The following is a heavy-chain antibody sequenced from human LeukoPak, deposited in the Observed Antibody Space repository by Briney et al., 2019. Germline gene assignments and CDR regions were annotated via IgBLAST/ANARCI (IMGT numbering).Heavy chain of an antibody. Sequence: SVKVSCKASGGTLNSYVISWVRQAPGQGLEWMGGIIPISGTTNYAQKFQGRVTITADKSTSTAYMELSSLRSEDTAVYYCARGTRIQLWLSSYYYYYYMDVWGKGTTVTVSS. CDR3: ARGTRIQLWLSSYYYYYYMDV. V-gene: IGHV1-69*06. D-gene: IGHD5-18*01. J-gene: IGHJ6*03. CDR2: IIPISGTT. CDR1: GGTLNSYV.